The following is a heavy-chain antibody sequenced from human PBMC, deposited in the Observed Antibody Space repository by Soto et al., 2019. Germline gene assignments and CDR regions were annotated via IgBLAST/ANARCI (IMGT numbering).Heavy chain of an antibody. CDR2: IYYSGTT. J-gene: IGHJ6*02. CDR1: GGSINTGDYY. Sequence: PSETLSLTCTVSGGSINTGDYYWTCMGQRRWKGLELIGYIYYSGTTYYNPSLKSRVSLSLDTSKNHFSLRLTSVTAADTAVYYCARGVDFEGFSPYGMDVWGQGTTVTVSS. V-gene: IGHV4-30-4*01. D-gene: IGHD3-3*01. CDR3: ARGVDFEGFSPYGMDV.